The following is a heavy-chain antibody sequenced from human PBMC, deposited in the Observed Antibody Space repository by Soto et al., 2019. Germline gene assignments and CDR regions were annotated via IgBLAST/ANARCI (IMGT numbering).Heavy chain of an antibody. J-gene: IGHJ6*02. CDR1: GFTVSSNY. CDR2: IYSGGST. CDR3: ARDYYDSSGYYLSNYYYGMDV. D-gene: IGHD3-22*01. V-gene: IGHV3-53*01. Sequence: GGSLRLSCAASGFTVSSNYMSWVRQAPGKGLEWVSVIYSGGSTYYADSVKGRFTISRDNSKNTLYLQMNSLRAEDTAVYYCARDYYDSSGYYLSNYYYGMDVWGQGTTVTVSS.